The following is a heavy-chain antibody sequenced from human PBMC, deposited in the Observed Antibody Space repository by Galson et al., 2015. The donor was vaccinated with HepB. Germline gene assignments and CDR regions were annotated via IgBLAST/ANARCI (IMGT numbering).Heavy chain of an antibody. Sequence: SLRLSCAASRFTFSNYTMHWVRQAPGKGLEWVALISYDGGNKYYADSVKGRFTISRDNSKNTLYLQMNSLGADDTAVYYCASAGTIAVTVEGVYWGQGTLVTVSS. CDR3: ASAGTIAVTVEGVY. J-gene: IGHJ4*02. D-gene: IGHD6-19*01. CDR2: ISYDGGNK. CDR1: RFTFSNYT. V-gene: IGHV3-30-3*01.